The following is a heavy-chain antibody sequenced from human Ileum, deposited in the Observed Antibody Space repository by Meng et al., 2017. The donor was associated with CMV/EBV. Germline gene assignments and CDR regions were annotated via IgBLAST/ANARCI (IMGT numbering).Heavy chain of an antibody. D-gene: IGHD4-11*01. CDR1: GFTFSNVW. J-gene: IGHJ4*02. CDR3: TTRIRTTNDF. Sequence: GGSLRLSCVASGFTFSNVWMNWVRQAPGKGLEWVGRVKTKTEGGTTDYIAPVKGRFTISRDDSKNMVFLQMNSLKTDDTAVYYCTTRIRTTNDFWGQGTLVTVSS. CDR2: VKTKTEGGTT. V-gene: IGHV3-15*01.